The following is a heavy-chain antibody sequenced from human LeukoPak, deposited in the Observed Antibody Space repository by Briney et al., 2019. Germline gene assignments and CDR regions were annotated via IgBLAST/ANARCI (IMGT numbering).Heavy chain of an antibody. V-gene: IGHV3-30*04. CDR2: ISYDGKHK. CDR3: TSWGDTTAEYFQR. D-gene: IGHD2-21*02. CDR1: GFTFSNYA. J-gene: IGHJ1*01. Sequence: GRSLRLSCAASGFTFSNYAMEWVRQAPGKGLEWVALISYDGKHKYYADSMKGRFTISRDNSKNTLYLQMNSLRVEDTAAYYCTSWGDTTAEYFQRWGQGTLVTVSS.